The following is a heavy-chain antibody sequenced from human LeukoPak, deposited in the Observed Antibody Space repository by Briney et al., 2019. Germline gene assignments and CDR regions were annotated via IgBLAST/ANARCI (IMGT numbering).Heavy chain of an antibody. CDR1: GFTFSNAW. V-gene: IGHV3-15*01. CDR2: IKGKTDGGTT. CDR3: TTTWVATVTTGSG. D-gene: IGHD4-17*01. Sequence: PGGSLRLSCAASGFTFSNAWMSWVRQAPGKGLEWVGRIKGKTDGGTTDYAAPVKGRFTISRDDSKNTLYLQMNSLRTEDTAVYYCTTTWVATVTTGSGWGQGTLVTVSS. J-gene: IGHJ4*02.